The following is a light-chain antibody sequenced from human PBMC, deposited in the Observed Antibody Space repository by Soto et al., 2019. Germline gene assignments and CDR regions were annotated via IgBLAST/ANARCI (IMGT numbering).Light chain of an antibody. J-gene: IGLJ2*01. CDR1: SSSIGAGFD. Sequence: QSALTQPPSVSGAPGQRVTISCTGSSSSIGAGFDVHWYQHLPGTVPKLLIYDTNKRPSGVPDRFSGSRSGTSASLAITGLQAEDEADYYCQSYGTNLSVLFGGGTKVTVL. CDR2: DTN. V-gene: IGLV1-40*01. CDR3: QSYGTNLSVL.